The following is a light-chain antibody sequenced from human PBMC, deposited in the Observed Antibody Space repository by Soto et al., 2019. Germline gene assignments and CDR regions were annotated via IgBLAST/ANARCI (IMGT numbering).Light chain of an antibody. CDR1: QSVSSSY. Sequence: EIVLTQSPGTLSLSPGERATLSCRASQSVSSSYLAWYQQKPGQAPRLLIYDASTRASGIPVRFSGSGSGTDFTLTIARLEPEDFAVYYCQEYDGAPITFGLGTRLEIK. CDR3: QEYDGAPIT. CDR2: DAS. V-gene: IGKV3-20*01. J-gene: IGKJ5*01.